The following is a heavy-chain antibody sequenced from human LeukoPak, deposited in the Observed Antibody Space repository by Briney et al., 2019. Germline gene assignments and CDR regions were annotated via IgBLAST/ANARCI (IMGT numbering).Heavy chain of an antibody. CDR2: IYPGDSDT. J-gene: IGHJ3*02. CDR3: ARQAPYFIDVSGNDASDI. CDR1: GYSFTSYW. Sequence: GESLKISCKGSGYSFTSYWIGWVRQMPGKGLEWMGIIYPGDSDTRYSPSFQGQVTISADKSISTAYLQWSSLKASDTAMYYCARQAPYFIDVSGNDASDIWGQGTMVTVSS. V-gene: IGHV5-51*01. D-gene: IGHD5-12*01.